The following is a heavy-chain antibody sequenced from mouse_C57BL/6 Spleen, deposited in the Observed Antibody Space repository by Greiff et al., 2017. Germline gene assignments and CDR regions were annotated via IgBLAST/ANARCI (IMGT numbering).Heavy chain of an antibody. CDR2: INPNYGTA. V-gene: IGHV1-39*01. CDR3: ARSSITTVVAGGGYFDV. Sequence: VQMQQSGPELVKPGASVKISCKASGYSFTDYNMNGVKQSNGKSLEWIGVINPNYGTASYNQKFKGKATLTVDQSSSTAYMQLNSLTSEDSAVYYCARSSITTVVAGGGYFDVWGTGTTVTVSS. CDR1: GYSFTDYN. J-gene: IGHJ1*03. D-gene: IGHD1-1*01.